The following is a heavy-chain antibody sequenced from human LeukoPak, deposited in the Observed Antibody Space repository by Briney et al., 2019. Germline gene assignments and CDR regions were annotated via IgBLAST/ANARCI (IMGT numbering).Heavy chain of an antibody. J-gene: IGHJ4*02. Sequence: PGGSLRLSCAASGFTFSGYEMNWVRQAPGKGLEWVSYISNSGNIIYYADSVKGRFTISRDNAKNSLYLQMNSLRAEDTAIYYCARVAVHSTGWYPSTSDYCGQGTLVTVSS. D-gene: IGHD6-19*01. V-gene: IGHV3-48*03. CDR3: ARVAVHSTGWYPSTSDY. CDR2: ISNSGNII. CDR1: GFTFSGYE.